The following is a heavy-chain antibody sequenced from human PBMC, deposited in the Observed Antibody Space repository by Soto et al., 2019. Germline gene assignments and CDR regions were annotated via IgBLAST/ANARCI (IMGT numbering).Heavy chain of an antibody. CDR2: ISYDGSNK. V-gene: IGHV3-30*18. Sequence: GSLRLSCAASGFTFSSYGMHWVRQAPGKGLEWVAVISYDGSNKYYADSVKGRFTISRDNSKNTLYLQMNSLRAEDTAVYYCAKELYDSNWFDPWGQGTLVTVSS. CDR1: GFTFSSYG. J-gene: IGHJ5*02. D-gene: IGHD3-3*01. CDR3: AKELYDSNWFDP.